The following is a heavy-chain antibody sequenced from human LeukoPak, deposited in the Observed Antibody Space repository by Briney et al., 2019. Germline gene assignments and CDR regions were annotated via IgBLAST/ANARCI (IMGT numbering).Heavy chain of an antibody. D-gene: IGHD3-16*01. CDR3: ICMITFGGVDY. J-gene: IGHJ4*02. CDR1: GYTFPGYY. Sequence: EASVTVSCKASGYTFPGYYMHWLRPAPGKGLEWMGWINPNSGGTNYAPKFQGRVTMTRDTSISTAYMELSRLRSDDTAVYYCICMITFGGVDYWGQGTLVTVSS. V-gene: IGHV1-2*02. CDR2: INPNSGGT.